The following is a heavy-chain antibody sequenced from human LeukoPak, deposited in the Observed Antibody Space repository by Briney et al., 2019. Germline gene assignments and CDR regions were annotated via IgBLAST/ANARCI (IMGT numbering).Heavy chain of an antibody. V-gene: IGHV3-53*01. CDR2: IYSGGST. Sequence: GGSLRLSCAASGFTVSSNYMSWVRQAPGKGLEWVSVIYSGGSTYYADSVKGRFTIPRDNSKNTLYLQMNSLRAEDTAVYYCARDRGMADQVFDYWGQGTLVTVPS. D-gene: IGHD5-24*01. CDR1: GFTVSSNY. J-gene: IGHJ4*02. CDR3: ARDRGMADQVFDY.